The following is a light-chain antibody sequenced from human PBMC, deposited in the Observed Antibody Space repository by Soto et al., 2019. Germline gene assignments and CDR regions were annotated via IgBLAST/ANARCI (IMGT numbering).Light chain of an antibody. V-gene: IGKV3-15*01. Sequence: EIVMTQSPATLSVSPGERATLSCRASQSVSSNVAWYQQKPGQAPRLLISDASTRATGIPARFSGSGSGTEFTLTITSPQSEDFAVYHCQHYYDRPLTFGQGTKVEIK. J-gene: IGKJ1*01. CDR1: QSVSSN. CDR3: QHYYDRPLT. CDR2: DAS.